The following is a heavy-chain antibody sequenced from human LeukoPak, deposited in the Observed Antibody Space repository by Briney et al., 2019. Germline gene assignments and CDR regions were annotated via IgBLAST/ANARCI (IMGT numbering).Heavy chain of an antibody. Sequence: GGSLRLSCAASGFTFSSYAMSWVRQAPGKGLEWVSAISVSGGSTYYADSVKGRFTISRDNSNNTLNLQINSLRAEDTAVYYCAKDDNDDIFFDYWGQGTLVTVSS. CDR2: ISVSGGST. CDR1: GFTFSSYA. V-gene: IGHV3-23*01. CDR3: AKDDNDDIFFDY. J-gene: IGHJ4*02. D-gene: IGHD3-22*01.